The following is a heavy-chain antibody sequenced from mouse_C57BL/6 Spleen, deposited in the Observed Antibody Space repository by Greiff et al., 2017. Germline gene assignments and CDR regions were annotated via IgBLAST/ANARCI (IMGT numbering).Heavy chain of an antibody. CDR2: INSDGGST. D-gene: IGHD4-1*01. V-gene: IGHV5-2*01. CDR3: ARQKGAGTGDWYFDV. J-gene: IGHJ1*03. Sequence: EVKLQESGGGLVQPGESLKLSCESNEYEFPSHDMSWVRKTPEKRLELVAAINSDGGSTYYPDTMERRFIISRDNTKKTLYLQMSSLRSEDTALYYCARQKGAGTGDWYFDVWGTGTTVTVSS. CDR1: EYEFPSHD.